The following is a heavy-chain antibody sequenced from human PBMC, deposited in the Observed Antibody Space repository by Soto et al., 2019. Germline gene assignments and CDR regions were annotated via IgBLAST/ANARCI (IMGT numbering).Heavy chain of an antibody. CDR1: GASISVHSYY. D-gene: IGHD1-20*01. CDR3: TRRYNWNDNYFDX. J-gene: IGHJ5*02. Sequence: SETLSLTCTVSGASISVHSYYWTWIRQPPGKGLELIGSSYYSGTTYFNPSLKSRATISVETSKNQFSLRLTSVTAADTAIYYCTRRYNWNDNYFDXWGPGALVTVSX. V-gene: IGHV4-39*01. CDR2: SYYSGTT.